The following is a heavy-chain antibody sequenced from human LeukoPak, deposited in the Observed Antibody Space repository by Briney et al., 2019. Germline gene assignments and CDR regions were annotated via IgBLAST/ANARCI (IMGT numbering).Heavy chain of an antibody. Sequence: PGRSLRHSCVAPGFTFSRYGMDWVRQAPGKGLEWVAVISYDGNNKYYADSVKGRFTMSRDNSKNTLYLQMNSLRAEDSAVYFCAKDSSLIAADYYFDYWGQGTLVTVSS. CDR2: ISYDGNNK. CDR3: AKDSSLIAADYYFDY. D-gene: IGHD6-13*01. J-gene: IGHJ4*02. CDR1: GFTFSRYG. V-gene: IGHV3-30*18.